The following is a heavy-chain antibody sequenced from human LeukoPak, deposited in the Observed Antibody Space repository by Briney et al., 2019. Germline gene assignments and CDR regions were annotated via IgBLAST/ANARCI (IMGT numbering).Heavy chain of an antibody. CDR1: GYTFTSYG. V-gene: IGHV1-18*01. J-gene: IGHJ4*02. CDR2: ISAYNGNT. CDR3: ATGRYYDSSGYYYEGGY. Sequence: ASVKVSCKASGYTFTSYGISWVRQAPGQGLEWMGWISAYNGNTNYAQKLQGRVTMTTDTSTSTAYMELSSLRSEDTAVYYCATGRYYDSSGYYYEGGYWGQGTLVTVSS. D-gene: IGHD3-22*01.